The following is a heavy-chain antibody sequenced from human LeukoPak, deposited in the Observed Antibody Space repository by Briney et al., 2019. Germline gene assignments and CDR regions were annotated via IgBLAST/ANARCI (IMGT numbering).Heavy chain of an antibody. CDR3: AKDGPSRQPVVPAAVDY. D-gene: IGHD2-2*01. J-gene: IGHJ4*02. V-gene: IGHV3-30*18. CDR2: ISYDGSNK. Sequence: GGSLRPSCAASGFTFSSYGMLWVRQAPAKGLEWVAVISYDGSNKYYADSVKGRFTISRDNSKNTLYLQMNSLRAEDTAVYYCAKDGPSRQPVVPAAVDYWGQGTLVTVSS. CDR1: GFTFSSYG.